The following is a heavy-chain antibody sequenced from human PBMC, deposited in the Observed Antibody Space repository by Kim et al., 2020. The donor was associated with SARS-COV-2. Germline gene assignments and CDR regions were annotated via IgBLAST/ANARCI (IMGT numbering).Heavy chain of an antibody. D-gene: IGHD6-13*01. V-gene: IGHV3-48*03. Sequence: GGSLRLSCAASGFTFSSSEMNWVRQAPGQRPEWVSYISSSNYILYADSVQGRFTISRNNAQNSLYLQMNSLRAEDTAIYYCGRGSVAASGPENWGQGTLVTVSS. J-gene: IGHJ4*02. CDR3: GRGSVAASGPEN. CDR2: ISSSNYI. CDR1: GFTFSSSE.